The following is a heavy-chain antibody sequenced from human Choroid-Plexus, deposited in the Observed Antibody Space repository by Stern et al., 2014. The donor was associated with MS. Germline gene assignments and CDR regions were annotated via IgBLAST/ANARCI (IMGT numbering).Heavy chain of an antibody. CDR3: AKDPQYLTYFFDH. CDR1: GFTFGRCA. Sequence: VQLVESGGGVVQPGRPLRLSCVASGFTFGRCAMHWVRQAPGQGLGRGAVVSHVGRNKHYVDSVKGRFTISRDNSQNTLYMQMSSLRPEDTAVYYCAKDPQYLTYFFDHWGQGSLVTVSS. J-gene: IGHJ5*02. CDR2: VSHVGRNK. D-gene: IGHD2/OR15-2a*01. V-gene: IGHV3-30*18.